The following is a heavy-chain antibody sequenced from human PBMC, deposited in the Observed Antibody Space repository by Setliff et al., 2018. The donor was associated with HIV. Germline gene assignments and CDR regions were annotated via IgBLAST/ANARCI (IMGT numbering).Heavy chain of an antibody. J-gene: IGHJ4*02. CDR1: GFTFSGYG. V-gene: IGHV3-30*02. D-gene: IGHD5-12*01. CDR3: VKGRSGYYHW. CDR2: IEADGRKT. Sequence: GESLKISCAASGFTFSGYGMHWVRQTPDKGLEWVAFIEADGRKTYYADFVKDRFTISRDNSKNTQYLQMSGLRPEDTALYYCVKGRSGYYHWWGQGSLVTVSS.